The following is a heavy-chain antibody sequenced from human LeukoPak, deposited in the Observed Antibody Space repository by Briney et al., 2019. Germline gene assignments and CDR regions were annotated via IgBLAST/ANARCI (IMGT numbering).Heavy chain of an antibody. CDR3: AKHPKPPEFKLMVLTYSLVTDLYYFDY. Sequence: PGGSLRLSCAASGFTFSSYAMSWVRQAPGKGLEWVSAISGSGGSTYYADSVKGRFTISRDNSKNTLYLQMNSLRAEDTAVYYCAKHPKPPEFKLMVLTYSLVTDLYYFDYWGQGTLVTVSS. D-gene: IGHD2-21*02. CDR1: GFTFSSYA. CDR2: ISGSGGST. V-gene: IGHV3-23*01. J-gene: IGHJ4*02.